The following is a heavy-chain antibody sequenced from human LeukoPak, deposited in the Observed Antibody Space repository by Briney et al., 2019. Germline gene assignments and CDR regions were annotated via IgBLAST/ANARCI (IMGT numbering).Heavy chain of an antibody. CDR3: ARDKEDSSGFPLGY. Sequence: PGGSLRLSCAASGFTFSSYWMHWVRQAPGKGLVWVSRINSYGSSTSYADSVKGRFTISRDNAKNTLYLQMNSLRAEDTAVYYCARDKEDSSGFPLGYCAQGTLVTVSS. D-gene: IGHD3-22*01. CDR2: INSYGSST. V-gene: IGHV3-74*01. CDR1: GFTFSSYW. J-gene: IGHJ4*02.